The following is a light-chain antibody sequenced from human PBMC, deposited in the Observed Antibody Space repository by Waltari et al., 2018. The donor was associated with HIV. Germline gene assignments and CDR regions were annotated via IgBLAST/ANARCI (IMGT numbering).Light chain of an antibody. CDR2: TDS. CDR1: ALPKQY. J-gene: IGLJ3*02. Sequence: SYELTQPPSVSVSPGQTARITCPGDALPKQYAYWYQQKPGQAPVLVIYTDSERPSGIPDRFAGSSSGTTVTLTISGVQAEDEADYYCQAADSSGTYKGNWVFGGGTKLTVL. CDR3: QAADSSGTYKGNWV. V-gene: IGLV3-25*03.